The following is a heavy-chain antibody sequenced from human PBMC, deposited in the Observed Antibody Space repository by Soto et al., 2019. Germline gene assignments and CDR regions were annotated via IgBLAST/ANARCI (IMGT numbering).Heavy chain of an antibody. Sequence: QLQLQESGPGLVKPSETLSLTCTVSGGSISSSSYYWGWIRQPPGKGLEWIGSIYYSGSTYYNPSLKSRVTISVDTSKNQFSLKLSSVTAADTAVHYCARSPIAAAGPFDYWGQGTLVTVSS. CDR1: GGSISSSSYY. CDR2: IYYSGST. D-gene: IGHD6-13*01. J-gene: IGHJ4*02. V-gene: IGHV4-39*01. CDR3: ARSPIAAAGPFDY.